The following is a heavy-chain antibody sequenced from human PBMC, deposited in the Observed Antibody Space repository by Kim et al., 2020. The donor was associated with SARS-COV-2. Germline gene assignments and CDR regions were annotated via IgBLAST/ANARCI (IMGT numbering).Heavy chain of an antibody. CDR1: GYTFTGYY. CDR2: INPKSGGT. J-gene: IGHJ6*02. D-gene: IGHD3-3*01. V-gene: IGHV1-2*06. Sequence: ASVKVSCKASGYTFTGYYMHWVRQAPGQGLEWMGRINPKSGGTNYAQKFQGRVTMTRDTSISTAYMELSRLRSDDTAVYYCARDGLTLRFLEWLLPTYYYYYGMDVWGQGTTVTVSS. CDR3: ARDGLTLRFLEWLLPTYYYYYGMDV.